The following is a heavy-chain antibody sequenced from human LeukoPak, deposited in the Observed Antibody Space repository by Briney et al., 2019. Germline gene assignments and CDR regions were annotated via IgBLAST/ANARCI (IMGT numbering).Heavy chain of an antibody. J-gene: IGHJ3*02. CDR2: INPKSSGT. CDR3: ARGDFVVVVAATGAFDI. V-gene: IGHV1-2*02. Sequence: GASVKVSCKASGYTFTSYYIHWVRQAPGQGLEWMGWINPKSSGTNYAQKFQGRVTMTRDTSISTAYMELSRLRSDDTAVYYCARGDFVVVVAATGAFDIWGQGTMVTVSS. D-gene: IGHD2-15*01. CDR1: GYTFTSYY.